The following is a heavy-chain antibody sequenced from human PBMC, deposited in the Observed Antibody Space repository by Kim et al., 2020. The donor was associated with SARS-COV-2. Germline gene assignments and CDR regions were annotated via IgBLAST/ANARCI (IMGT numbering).Heavy chain of an antibody. J-gene: IGHJ4*02. CDR2: IRSKADSYAT. CDR1: GFTFSASA. Sequence: GGSLRLSCAASGFTFSASAIHWVRQASGKGLEWVGRIRSKADSYATSYAASVEGRFTIYRDESKNTAYLQMNSLKIEDTALYYCARRTPGIIDWGQGTLVTVSS. V-gene: IGHV3-73*01. D-gene: IGHD1-20*01. CDR3: ARRTPGIID.